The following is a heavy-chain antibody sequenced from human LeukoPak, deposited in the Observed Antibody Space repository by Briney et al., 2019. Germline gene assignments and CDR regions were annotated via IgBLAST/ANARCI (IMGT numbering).Heavy chain of an antibody. CDR1: GFTFSSYA. CDR2: ISGSGGST. D-gene: IGHD6-19*01. V-gene: IGHV3-23*01. J-gene: IGHJ4*02. Sequence: GGSLRLSCAASGFTFSSYAMSWVRQAPGKGLEWVSAISGSGGSTYYADSVKGRFTISRDNSKNTLYVQMNSLRAEDTAVYYCAKDRYSSGWYDYFDYCGQGTLVTVSS. CDR3: AKDRYSSGWYDYFDY.